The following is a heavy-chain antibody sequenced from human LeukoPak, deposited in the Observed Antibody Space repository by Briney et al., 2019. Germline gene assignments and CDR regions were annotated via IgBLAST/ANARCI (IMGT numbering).Heavy chain of an antibody. CDR2: VSDSGGTT. V-gene: IGHV3-23*01. D-gene: IGHD3/OR15-3a*01. Sequence: GGSLRLSCAVSGITLSNYGMSWVRQAPGKGLEWVAGVSDSGGTTKYAASVKGRFTISRDNPKNTLFLQMTRLRPDAPAVYFCAKRGVVIRVILVGFHKEAFYFESWGQGALVTVSS. CDR1: GITLSNYG. J-gene: IGHJ4*02. CDR3: AKRGVVIRVILVGFHKEAFYFES.